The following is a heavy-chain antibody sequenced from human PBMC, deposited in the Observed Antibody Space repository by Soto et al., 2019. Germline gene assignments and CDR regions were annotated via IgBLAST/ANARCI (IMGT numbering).Heavy chain of an antibody. J-gene: IGHJ4*02. D-gene: IGHD2-21*01. CDR1: GFTFSSYA. CDR2: ISGSGGST. CDR3: AKALGHIVVVIATRPPFDY. V-gene: IGHV3-23*01. Sequence: EVQLLESGGGWVQPGGSLRLSCAASGFTFSSYAMSWVRQAPGKGLEWVSAISGSGGSTYYADSVKGRFTISRDNSKNTLYLQMNSLRAEDTAVYYCAKALGHIVVVIATRPPFDYWGQGTLVTVSS.